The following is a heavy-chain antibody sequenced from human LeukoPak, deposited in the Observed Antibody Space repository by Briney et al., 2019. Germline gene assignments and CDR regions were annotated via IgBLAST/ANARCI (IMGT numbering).Heavy chain of an antibody. D-gene: IGHD3-22*01. CDR2: ISWDGGST. Sequence: GGFLRLSCAASGFTFDDYAMHWVRQAPGKGLEWVSLISWDGGSTYYAGSVKGRFTISRDNSKNSLYLQMNSLRAEDTTLYYCAKAGSGYSVYYFDYWGQGTLVTVSS. J-gene: IGHJ4*02. CDR3: AKAGSGYSVYYFDY. CDR1: GFTFDDYA. V-gene: IGHV3-43D*04.